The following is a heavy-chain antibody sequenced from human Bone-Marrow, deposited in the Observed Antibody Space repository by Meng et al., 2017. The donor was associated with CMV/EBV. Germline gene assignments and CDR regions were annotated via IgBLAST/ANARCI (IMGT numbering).Heavy chain of an antibody. J-gene: IGHJ6*02. D-gene: IGHD3-3*01. Sequence: ASVKVSCKASGYSFTNYGISWVRQAPGQGLEWMGWISGYNGNTNYAQKVQGRVTMTTDTSTRTAYMELRSLRSDDTAVYYCARDMDFWSGQGGMDVWGQGTTVTVSS. CDR3: ARDMDFWSGQGGMDV. CDR2: ISGYNGNT. CDR1: GYSFTNYG. V-gene: IGHV1-18*01.